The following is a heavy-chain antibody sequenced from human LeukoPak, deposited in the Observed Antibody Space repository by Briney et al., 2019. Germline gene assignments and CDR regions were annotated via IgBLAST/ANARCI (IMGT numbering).Heavy chain of an antibody. Sequence: GASVKVSCKASGYIFTSYVLHWVRQAPGQGLEWMGWINTNTGNPTYAQGFTGRFVFSLDTSVSTAYLQISSLKADDTAMYYCARGDYETHGYQTRWGQGPLVTVSS. CDR2: INTNTGNP. CDR1: GYIFTSYV. D-gene: IGHD3-22*01. V-gene: IGHV7-4-1*02. J-gene: IGHJ4*02. CDR3: ARGDYETHGYQTR.